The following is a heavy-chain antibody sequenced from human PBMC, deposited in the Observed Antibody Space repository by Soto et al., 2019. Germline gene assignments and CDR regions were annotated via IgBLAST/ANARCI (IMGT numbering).Heavy chain of an antibody. CDR1: GYTFTSYY. CDR2: INPSGGST. D-gene: IGHD2-15*01. V-gene: IGHV1-46*01. J-gene: IGHJ5*02. CDR3: ARSPRYCSGGSCQDNWFDP. Sequence: VKVSCKASGYTFTSYYMHWVRQAPGQGLEWMGIINPSGGSTSYAQKFQGRVTMTRDTSTSTVYMELSSLRSEDTAVYYCARSPRYCSGGSCQDNWFDPWGQGTLVTVSS.